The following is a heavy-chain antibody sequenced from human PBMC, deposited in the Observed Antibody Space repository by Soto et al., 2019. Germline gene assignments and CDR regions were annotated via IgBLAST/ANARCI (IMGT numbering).Heavy chain of an antibody. J-gene: IGHJ6*03. CDR3: ARTDPYYYYMDV. Sequence: SETLSLTCTVSGGSISSGGYYWSWIRQHPGKGLEWIGYIYYSGSTYYNPSLKSRVTISVDTSKNQFSLKLSSVTAADTAVYYCARTDPYYYYMDVWGKGTTVTVSS. V-gene: IGHV4-31*03. CDR2: IYYSGST. CDR1: GGSISSGGYY.